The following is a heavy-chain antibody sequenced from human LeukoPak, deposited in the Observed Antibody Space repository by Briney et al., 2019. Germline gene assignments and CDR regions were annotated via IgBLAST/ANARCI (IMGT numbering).Heavy chain of an antibody. D-gene: IGHD6-19*01. Sequence: PGGSLRLSCAASGFTFSSYGMHWVRQAPGKGLEWVAVISYDGSNKYYADSVKGRFTISRDNAKNSLYLQMNSLRAEDTAVYYCARWTYSSGWTGDYWGQGTLVTVSS. J-gene: IGHJ4*02. CDR2: ISYDGSNK. V-gene: IGHV3-30*03. CDR1: GFTFSSYG. CDR3: ARWTYSSGWTGDY.